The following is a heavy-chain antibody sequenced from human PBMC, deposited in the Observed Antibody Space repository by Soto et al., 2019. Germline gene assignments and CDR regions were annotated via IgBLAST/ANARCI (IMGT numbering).Heavy chain of an antibody. CDR3: VRDPDHGALDY. V-gene: IGHV3-7*04. CDR2: MHPDATKN. Sequence: VGSLRLSCIASGFSFRESWMAWVRQAPGEGLEWVALMHPDATKNVYVDSVRGRFTISRDNAKNSLYLQMNGLREEDTAVYYCVRDPDHGALDYWGRGTLVTVSS. CDR1: GFSFRESW. D-gene: IGHD3-10*01. J-gene: IGHJ4*02.